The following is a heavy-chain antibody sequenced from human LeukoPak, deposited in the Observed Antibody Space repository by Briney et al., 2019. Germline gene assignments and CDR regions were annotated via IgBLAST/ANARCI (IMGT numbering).Heavy chain of an antibody. CDR3: AKGGSGILFPFDY. J-gene: IGHJ4*02. V-gene: IGHV3-74*01. Sequence: GGSLRLSCEASGFTFSSYWMHWVRQAPGKGLVWVSRIDSDGSRISYADSVKGRFTISRDNAKNSLYLQMNSLRAEDMALYYCAKGGSGILFPFDYWGQGTLVTVSS. CDR1: GFTFSSYW. CDR2: IDSDGSRI. D-gene: IGHD1-26*01.